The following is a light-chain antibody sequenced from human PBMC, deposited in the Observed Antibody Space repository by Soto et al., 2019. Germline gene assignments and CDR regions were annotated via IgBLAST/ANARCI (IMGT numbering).Light chain of an antibody. CDR1: SSDVGGYNY. J-gene: IGLJ2*01. V-gene: IGLV2-14*01. CDR3: SSYPRSSTPVV. Sequence: QSALTQPASVSGSPGQSTTISCTGTSSDVGGYNYVSWYQQHPGKAPKLMIYDVSNRPSGASNRFSGFKTGNASSLTISGHQAEEGADYYCSSYPRSSTPVVFGGRTKVTVL. CDR2: DVS.